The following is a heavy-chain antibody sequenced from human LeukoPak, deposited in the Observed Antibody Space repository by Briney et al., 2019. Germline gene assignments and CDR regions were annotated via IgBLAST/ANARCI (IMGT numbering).Heavy chain of an antibody. J-gene: IGHJ6*02. CDR2: ISSSGSTI. CDR1: GFTFSDYY. D-gene: IGHD2-2*01. CDR3: ASPLPGVPPDDYYYGMDV. V-gene: IGHV3-11*01. Sequence: GGSLRLSCAASGFTFSDYYMSWIRQAPGKGLEWVSYISSSGSTIYYADSVKGRFTISRDNAKNSLYLQMNSLRAEDTAVYYCASPLPGVPPDDYYYGMDVWGQGTTVTVSS.